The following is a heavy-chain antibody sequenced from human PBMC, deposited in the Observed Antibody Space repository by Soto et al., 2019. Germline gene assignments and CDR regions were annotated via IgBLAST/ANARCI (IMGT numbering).Heavy chain of an antibody. D-gene: IGHD4-17*01. CDR2: IYSGHTT. CDR3: ARSTTVASMDV. J-gene: IGHJ6*02. V-gene: IGHV3-53*01. CDR1: GFIVSSNQ. Sequence: EVQLVESGGGLIQPGGSLRLSCVASGFIVSSNQMSWVRQAPGKGLEWVSVIYSGHTTYYADSVEGRFTISRDDSKNTLYLQMNSLRAEDTAVYYCARSTTVASMDVWGQGTTVTVSS.